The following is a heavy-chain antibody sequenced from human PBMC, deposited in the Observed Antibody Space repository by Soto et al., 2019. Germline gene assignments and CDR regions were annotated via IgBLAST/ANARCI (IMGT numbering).Heavy chain of an antibody. CDR2: IYYSGST. D-gene: IGHD2-2*01. CDR1: GFYINSSIYF. J-gene: IGHJ5*02. V-gene: IGHV4-39*01. Sequence: SDTLSLTCSFSGFYINSSIYFWGWVRQPPGKGLEWIGSIYYSGSTYYNPSLRSRVTISVDTSKSQFSLKLSSVTAADTAVYYCARLGSPAATGISSSVWFDPWGQGTLVTVSS. CDR3: ARLGSPAATGISSSVWFDP.